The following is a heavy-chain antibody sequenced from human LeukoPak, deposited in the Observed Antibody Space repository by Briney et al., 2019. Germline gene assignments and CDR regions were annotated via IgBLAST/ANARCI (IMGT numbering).Heavy chain of an antibody. CDR1: GFTFSSSD. J-gene: IGHJ4*02. D-gene: IGHD6-19*01. Sequence: GGSLRLSCAASGFTFSSSDIHWVRQAPGKGLEWVAFISYDGSDKYYAESVKGRFTVSRDNSKHTLYLQMNSLRVEDTAAYYCAKDRGWCFEYWGQGTLVTVSS. CDR2: ISYDGSDK. CDR3: AKDRGWCFEY. V-gene: IGHV3-30*18.